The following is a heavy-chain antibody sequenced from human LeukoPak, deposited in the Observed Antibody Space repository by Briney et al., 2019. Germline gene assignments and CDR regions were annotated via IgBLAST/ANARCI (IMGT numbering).Heavy chain of an antibody. CDR2: IFPGDSDT. J-gene: IGHJ4*02. Sequence: GESLDIYCEASGYTFVNYWIGWVRQMPGKGLEWMGIIFPGDSDTKYTPSFEGQVTISVDRSINTAYLQWSSLKASDTAMYYCARPYLGHDEDRPLFDYWGQGTQVTVSS. V-gene: IGHV5-51*01. CDR3: ARPYLGHDEDRPLFDY. CDR1: GYTFVNYW. D-gene: IGHD1-26*01.